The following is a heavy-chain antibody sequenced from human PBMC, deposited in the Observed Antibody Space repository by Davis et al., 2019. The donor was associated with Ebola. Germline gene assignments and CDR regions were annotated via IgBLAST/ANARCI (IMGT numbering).Heavy chain of an antibody. J-gene: IGHJ6*02. CDR2: IRYDGSNK. V-gene: IGHV3-30*02. CDR3: ARDRPLDFFFGDYYGMDV. D-gene: IGHD3-16*01. Sequence: GGSLRLSCAASGFTFSSYGMHWVRQAPGKGLEWVAFIRYDGSNKYYADSVKGRFTISRDNAKNSPYLQMNSLRAEDTAVYYCARDRPLDFFFGDYYGMDVWGQGTTVTVSS. CDR1: GFTFSSYG.